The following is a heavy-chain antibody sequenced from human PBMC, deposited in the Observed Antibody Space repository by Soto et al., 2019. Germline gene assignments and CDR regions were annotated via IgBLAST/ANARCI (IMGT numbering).Heavy chain of an antibody. V-gene: IGHV3-30*18. CDR1: GFTLSSYG. CDR3: AKDCGYCSGGTYDY. D-gene: IGHD2-15*01. Sequence: GSLRLSCAASGFTLSSYGMHWVRQAPGKGLEWVAVISYDGSNKYYADSVKGRFTISRDNSKNTLYLQMNSLRAEDTAVYYCAKDCGYCSGGTYDYWGQGTPV. CDR2: ISYDGSNK. J-gene: IGHJ4*02.